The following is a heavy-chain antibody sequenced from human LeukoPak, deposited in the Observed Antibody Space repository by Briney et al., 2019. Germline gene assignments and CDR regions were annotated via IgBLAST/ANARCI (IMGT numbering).Heavy chain of an antibody. V-gene: IGHV3-21*01. Sequence: PGGSLRLSCVASGFTFTSSDFNWIRQAPGKGLEWLSTITRSGSNLYYADSVKGRFTTSRDDAKDSVYLQMNSLRAEDTAVYYCARDSANSYWGQGTLVTVSS. CDR2: ITRSGSNL. D-gene: IGHD2-15*01. CDR3: ARDSANSY. CDR1: GFTFTSSD. J-gene: IGHJ4*02.